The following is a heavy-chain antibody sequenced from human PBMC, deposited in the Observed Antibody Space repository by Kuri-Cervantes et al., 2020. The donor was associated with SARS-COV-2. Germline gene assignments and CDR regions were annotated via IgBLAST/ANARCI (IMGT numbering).Heavy chain of an antibody. CDR1: GYTFTSYA. J-gene: IGHJ4*02. V-gene: IGHV1-2*04. CDR3: ARDQDGGGFDY. D-gene: IGHD3-16*01. CDR2: INPNSGGT. Sequence: ASVKVSCKASGYTFTSYAMHWVRQAPGQRLEWMGWINPNSGGTNYAQKFQGWVTMTRDTSISTAYMELSRLRSDDPAVYYCARDQDGGGFDYWGQGTLVTVSS.